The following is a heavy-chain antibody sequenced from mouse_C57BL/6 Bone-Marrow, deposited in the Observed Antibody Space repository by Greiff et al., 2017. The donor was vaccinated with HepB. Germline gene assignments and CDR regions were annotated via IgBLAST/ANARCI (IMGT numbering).Heavy chain of an antibody. J-gene: IGHJ3*01. Sequence: DVKLQESGPELVKPGASVKIPCKASGYTFTDYNMDWVKQSHGKSLEWIGDINPNNGGTIYNQKFKGKATLTVDKSSSTAYMELRSLTSEDTAVYYCAREGYGSSSFAYWGQGTLVTVSA. V-gene: IGHV1-18*01. CDR3: AREGYGSSSFAY. CDR1: GYTFTDYN. D-gene: IGHD1-1*01. CDR2: INPNNGGT.